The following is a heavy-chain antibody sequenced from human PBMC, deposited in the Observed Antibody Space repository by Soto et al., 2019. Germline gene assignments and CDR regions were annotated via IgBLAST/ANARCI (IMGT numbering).Heavy chain of an antibody. J-gene: IGHJ4*02. Sequence: PGGSLRLSCAASGFTFSSYGMHWVRQAPGKGLEWVAVISYDGSNKYYADSVKGRFTISRDNSKNTLYLQMNSLRAEDTAVYYCAKDLGIAAAGTLGYWGQGTLVTVSS. V-gene: IGHV3-30*18. CDR2: ISYDGSNK. D-gene: IGHD6-13*01. CDR3: AKDLGIAAAGTLGY. CDR1: GFTFSSYG.